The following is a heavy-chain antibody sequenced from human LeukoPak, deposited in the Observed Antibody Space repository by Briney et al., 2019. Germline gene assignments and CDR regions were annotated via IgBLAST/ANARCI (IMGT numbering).Heavy chain of an antibody. Sequence: ASVKVSCKVSGYXLTELSIHWVRQAPGKGHEWLGGFDPEDGETIYAQKFQGRVTMTEDTSTDTAYMELSSLRSEDTAVYYCATAEGSSYGMDVWGQGTTVTVSS. D-gene: IGHD3-10*01. CDR2: FDPEDGET. V-gene: IGHV1-24*01. J-gene: IGHJ6*02. CDR1: GYXLTELS. CDR3: ATAEGSSYGMDV.